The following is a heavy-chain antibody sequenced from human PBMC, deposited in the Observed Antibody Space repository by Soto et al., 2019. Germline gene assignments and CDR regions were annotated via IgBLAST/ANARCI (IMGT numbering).Heavy chain of an antibody. CDR3: AKEALGRGTGRYLAFGH. J-gene: IGHJ4*02. CDR1: GFNFSNYA. CDR2: ISGSGSST. V-gene: IGHV3-23*01. D-gene: IGHD6-19*01. Sequence: EVQLLESGGGLVQPGGSLRLSCAASGFNFSNYAMSWVRQAPGKGLEWVSTISGSGSSTYYPDFVKGRFTISRDNSKSTLYLQMNSLRAEDTALYYCAKEALGRGTGRYLAFGHWGQGTLVTVSS.